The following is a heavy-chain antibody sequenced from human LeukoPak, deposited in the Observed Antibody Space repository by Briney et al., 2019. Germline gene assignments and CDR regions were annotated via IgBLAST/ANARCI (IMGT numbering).Heavy chain of an antibody. CDR3: VNSKSSYEAVS. V-gene: IGHV4-4*07. Sequence: SETLSLTCTVSGGSISSYYWSWIRQPAGKGLEWIGRIYTSGSTNYNPSLKSRVTISIDTSKNQFSLEVRSVTAADTAFYFCVNSKSSYEAVSWGPGTLVTVSS. D-gene: IGHD5-18*01. J-gene: IGHJ5*02. CDR1: GGSISSYY. CDR2: IYTSGST.